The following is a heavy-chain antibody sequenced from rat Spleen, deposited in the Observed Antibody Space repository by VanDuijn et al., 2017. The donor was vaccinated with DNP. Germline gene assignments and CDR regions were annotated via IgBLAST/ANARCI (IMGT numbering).Heavy chain of an antibody. CDR3: AKDAFDY. J-gene: IGHJ2*01. CDR1: GFSLTSYH. CDR2: IWNSGGT. V-gene: IGHV2-41*01. Sequence: QVQLKESGPGLVQPSQTLSLTCTVSGFSLTSYHVHWVRQPPGKGLEWMGVIWNSGGTRYDSSLKSRLTITKDTSKSQVFLKMNSLQTGDAATYYCAKDAFDYWGQGVMVTVSS.